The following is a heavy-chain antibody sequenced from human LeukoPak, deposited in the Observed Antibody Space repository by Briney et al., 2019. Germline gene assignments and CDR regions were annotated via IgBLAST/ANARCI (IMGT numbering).Heavy chain of an antibody. J-gene: IGHJ4*02. CDR1: GYTFTGYY. Sequence: ASVKVSCKASGYTFTGYYMHWVRQAPGQGLEWMGWINPNSGGTNYAQKFQGRVTMTRDTSISTAYMELSRLRSDDTAVYYCARSYYDSSGYYYPAYYFDYWGQGALVTVSS. CDR3: ARSYYDSSGYYYPAYYFDY. V-gene: IGHV1-2*02. CDR2: INPNSGGT. D-gene: IGHD3-22*01.